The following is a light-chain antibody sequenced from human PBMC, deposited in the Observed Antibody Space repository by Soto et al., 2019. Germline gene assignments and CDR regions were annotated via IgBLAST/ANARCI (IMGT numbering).Light chain of an antibody. CDR3: ISYTVSRSYV. Sequence: QSALTQPASVSGSPGQSITISCSGSSSDIGAYNHVAWFQQFPDKTPKLVIYSVSDRPSGVSYRFSGSKSGNTASLTISGLQADDEADYYCISYTVSRSYVFGTGTKLTVL. J-gene: IGLJ1*01. CDR2: SVS. CDR1: SSDIGAYNH. V-gene: IGLV2-14*01.